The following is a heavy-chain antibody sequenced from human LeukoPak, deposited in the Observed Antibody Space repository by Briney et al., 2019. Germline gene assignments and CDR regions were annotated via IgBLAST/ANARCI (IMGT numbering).Heavy chain of an antibody. J-gene: IGHJ4*02. V-gene: IGHV4-39*07. CDR2: IYYSGST. CDR1: GGSISSGSYY. CDR3: ARVGSSSYRGGGYYFDY. Sequence: PSETLSLTCTVSGGSISSGSYYWSWIRQPPGKGLEWIGSIYYSGSTYYNPSLKSRVTISVDTSKNQFSLKLSSVTAADTAVYYCARVGSSSYRGGGYYFDYWGQGTLVTVSS. D-gene: IGHD6-13*01.